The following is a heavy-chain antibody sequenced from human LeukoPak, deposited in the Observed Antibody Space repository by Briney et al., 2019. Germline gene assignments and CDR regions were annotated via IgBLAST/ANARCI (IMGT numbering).Heavy chain of an antibody. CDR1: GFTFSNYN. D-gene: IGHD5-12*01. CDR2: IKSEVDGGAT. Sequence: GGSLRLSCATSGFTFSNYNMNWVRQAPGKGLEWVGRIKSEVDGGATDYAAPVQGRFTISRDDSQATLYLQMNSLKTEDTAVYYCTTGGSVIVAGTRAFDIWGQGTMVTVSS. V-gene: IGHV3-15*07. CDR3: TTGGSVIVAGTRAFDI. J-gene: IGHJ3*02.